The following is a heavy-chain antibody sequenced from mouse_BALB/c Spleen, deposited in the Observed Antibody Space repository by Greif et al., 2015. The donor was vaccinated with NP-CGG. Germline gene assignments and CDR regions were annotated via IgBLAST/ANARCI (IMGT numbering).Heavy chain of an antibody. J-gene: IGHJ3*01. CDR1: GYTFSSYW. D-gene: IGHD1-2*01. Sequence: QVQLQQSGAELMKPGASVKISCKATGYTFSSYWIEWVKQRPGHGLEWIGEILPGSGSTNYNEKFKGKATFTADTSSNTAYMQLSSLTSEDSAVYYCARPPVYYGYRGWFAYWGQGTLVTVSA. V-gene: IGHV1-9*01. CDR3: ARPPVYYGYRGWFAY. CDR2: ILPGSGST.